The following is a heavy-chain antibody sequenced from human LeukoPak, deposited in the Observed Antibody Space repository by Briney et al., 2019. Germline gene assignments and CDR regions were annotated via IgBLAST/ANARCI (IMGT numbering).Heavy chain of an antibody. V-gene: IGHV4-61*02. J-gene: IGHJ4*02. CDR3: ARIDILTGYFNY. D-gene: IGHD3-9*01. CDR1: GGSISSGSYY. Sequence: SQTLSLTRTVSGGSISSGSYYWSWIRQPAGRGLEWIGRIYTSGSTNYNPSLKSRVTISVDTSKNQFSLKLSSVTAADTAVYYCARIDILTGYFNYWGQGTLVTVSS. CDR2: IYTSGST.